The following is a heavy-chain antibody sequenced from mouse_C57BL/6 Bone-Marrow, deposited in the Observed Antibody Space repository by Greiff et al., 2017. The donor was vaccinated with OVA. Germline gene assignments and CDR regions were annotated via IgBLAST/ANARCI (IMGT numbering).Heavy chain of an antibody. Sequence: EVKLVESEGGLVQPGSSMKLSCTASGFTFSDYYMAWVRQVPEKGLEWVANINYDGSSTYYLDSLKSRFIISRDNAKNILYLQMSSLKSEDTATYYCARAYSNYQYYFDYWGQGTTLTVSS. CDR3: ARAYSNYQYYFDY. CDR1: GFTFSDYY. D-gene: IGHD2-5*01. V-gene: IGHV5-16*01. J-gene: IGHJ2*01. CDR2: INYDGSST.